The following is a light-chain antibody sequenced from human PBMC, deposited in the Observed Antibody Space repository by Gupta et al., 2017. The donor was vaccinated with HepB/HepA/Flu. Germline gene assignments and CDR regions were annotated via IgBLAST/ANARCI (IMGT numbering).Light chain of an antibody. V-gene: IGLV2-23*02. J-gene: IGLJ2*01. CDR1: SSDVGSYNL. Sequence: QSALTQPASVSGSPGQSITISCTGTSSDVGSYNLVSWYQQHPGKAPKLMIYEVSKRPSGVSKRFSGSKSGTTASMTISGLQAEDEADYYCCSYAGSVVFGGGTKLTVL. CDR3: CSYAGSVV. CDR2: EVS.